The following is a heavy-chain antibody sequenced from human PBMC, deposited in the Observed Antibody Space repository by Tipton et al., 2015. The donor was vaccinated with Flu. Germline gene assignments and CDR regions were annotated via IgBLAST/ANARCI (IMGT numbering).Heavy chain of an antibody. V-gene: IGHV4-39*01. CDR2: IYHSGST. CDR1: GGSISSSSYY. Sequence: TLSLTCTVSGGSISSSSYYWGWIRQPPGKGLEWIGYIYHSGSTYYNPSLKSRVTISVDRSKNQFSLKLSSVTAADTAVYYCARHGRSSGLVRGYFDYWGQGTLVTVSS. CDR3: ARHGRSSGLVRGYFDY. J-gene: IGHJ4*02. D-gene: IGHD6-19*01.